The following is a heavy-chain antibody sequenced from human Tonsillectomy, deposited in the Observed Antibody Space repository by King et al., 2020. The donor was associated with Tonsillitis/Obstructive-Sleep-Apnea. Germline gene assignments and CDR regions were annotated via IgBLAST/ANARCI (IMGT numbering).Heavy chain of an antibody. CDR3: ARVGIFGVAYYYYYMDV. J-gene: IGHJ6*03. Sequence: VQLQQWGAGLLKPSETLSLTCAVYGGSFSGYYWSWIRQPPGKGLEWIGEINHSGSTNYNPSLKSRVTISVDTSKNQFSLKLSSVTAADTAVYYCARVGIFGVAYYYYYMDVWGKGTTVTVSS. CDR2: INHSGST. V-gene: IGHV4-34*01. D-gene: IGHD3-3*01. CDR1: GGSFSGYY.